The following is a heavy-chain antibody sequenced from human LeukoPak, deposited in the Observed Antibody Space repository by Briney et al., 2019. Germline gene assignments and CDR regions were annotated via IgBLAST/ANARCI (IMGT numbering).Heavy chain of an antibody. CDR2: VYPDGGP. J-gene: IGHJ4*02. Sequence: SATLSFTCTVAAGSISTHIWSWDRQTPGQGLKWMGRVYPDGGPYYNPSLDSRATISRDTSKNQFSLGLSSVPAADTAVYYCARGLHTSLPFRWGEGIRVTVSA. CDR3: ARGLHTSLPFR. D-gene: IGHD2/OR15-2a*01. V-gene: IGHV4-4*07. CDR1: AGSISTHI.